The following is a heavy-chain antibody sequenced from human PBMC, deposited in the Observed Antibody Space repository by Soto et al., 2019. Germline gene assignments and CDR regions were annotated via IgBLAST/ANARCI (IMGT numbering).Heavy chain of an antibody. Sequence: SETLSLTCTVSGGSISSSSYYWGWIRQPSGKGLEWIGSIYYSGSTYYNPSLKSRVTISVDTSKNQFSLKLSSVTAADTAVYYCARRTVWFGDYGMDVWGQGTTVTVSS. CDR3: ARRTVWFGDYGMDV. J-gene: IGHJ6*02. CDR2: IYYSGST. V-gene: IGHV4-39*01. D-gene: IGHD3-10*01. CDR1: GGSISSSSYY.